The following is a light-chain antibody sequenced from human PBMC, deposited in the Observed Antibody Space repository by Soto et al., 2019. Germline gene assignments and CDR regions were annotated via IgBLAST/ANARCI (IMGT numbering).Light chain of an antibody. CDR2: DAS. J-gene: IGKJ4*01. Sequence: EIVLTQSPVTLSLSPGERATLSCRASQSINNYLAWYQQKHGQPPRLLIYDASNRATAIPVRFSGSGSGTDFTLTISSLEPEDSAVYYCQYRGIWPPGATFVGGTKVEIK. V-gene: IGKV3-11*01. CDR3: QYRGIWPPGAT. CDR1: QSINNY.